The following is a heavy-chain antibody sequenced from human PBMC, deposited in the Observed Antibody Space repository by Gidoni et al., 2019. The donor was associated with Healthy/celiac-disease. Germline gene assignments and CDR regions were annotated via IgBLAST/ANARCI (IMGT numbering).Heavy chain of an antibody. J-gene: IGHJ4*02. CDR1: GGTFSSYA. D-gene: IGHD2-15*01. CDR2: IIPIFGTA. CDR3: ARGGVCSGGSCYSDFRYYFDY. Sequence: QVQLVQSGAEVKKPGSSVKVSCKASGGTFSSYAISWVRQAPGQGLEWMGGIIPIFGTANYAQKFQGRVTITADESTSTAYMELSSLRSEDTAVYYCARGGVCSGGSCYSDFRYYFDYWGQGTLVTVSS. V-gene: IGHV1-69*01.